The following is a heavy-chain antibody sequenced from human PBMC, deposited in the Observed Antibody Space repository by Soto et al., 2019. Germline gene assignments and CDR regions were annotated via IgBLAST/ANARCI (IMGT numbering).Heavy chain of an antibody. V-gene: IGHV3-21*01. CDR2: ISSSSSYI. CDR3: ATPSRRAYSSSSPVYYGMDV. Sequence: GGSLRLSCAASGFTFSSYSMNWVRQAPGKGLEWVSSISSSSSYIYYADSVKGRFTISRDNAKNSLYLQMNSLRAEDTAVYYCATPSRRAYSSSSPVYYGMDVWGQGTTVTVSS. J-gene: IGHJ6*02. CDR1: GFTFSSYS. D-gene: IGHD6-6*01.